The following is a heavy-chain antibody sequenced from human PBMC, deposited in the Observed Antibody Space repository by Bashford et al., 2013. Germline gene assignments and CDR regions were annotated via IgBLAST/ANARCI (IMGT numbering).Heavy chain of an antibody. D-gene: IGHD5-12*01. CDR3: ARGGGYRGYDPLYFDY. Sequence: SVKVSCKASGGTFSSYAISWVRQAPGQGLEWMGGIIPIFGTANYAQKFQGRVTITADESTSTAYMELSSLRSEDTAVYYCARGGGYRGYDPLYFDYWGQGTLVTVSS. V-gene: IGHV1-69*13. J-gene: IGHJ4*02. CDR1: GGTFSSYA. CDR2: IIPIFGTA.